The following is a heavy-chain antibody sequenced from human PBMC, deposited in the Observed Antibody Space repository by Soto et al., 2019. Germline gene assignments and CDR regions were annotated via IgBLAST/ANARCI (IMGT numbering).Heavy chain of an antibody. V-gene: IGHV1-8*01. CDR1: GYSFTNND. D-gene: IGHD3-16*01. CDR3: ARLETFGSLNWFDP. CDR2: MNPGSGET. J-gene: IGHJ5*02. Sequence: GASVKVSCKASGYSFTNNDVSWVRQATGQGLEWMGWMNPGSGETGYAQKFQGRVTMTRDISIATAYMELSSLRSDDTAIYYCARLETFGSLNWFDPWGQGSLVTGSS.